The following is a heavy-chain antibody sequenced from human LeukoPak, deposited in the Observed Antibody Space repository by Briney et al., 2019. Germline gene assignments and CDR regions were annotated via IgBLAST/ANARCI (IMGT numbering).Heavy chain of an antibody. CDR3: TTDRPCTSCYIFDY. J-gene: IGHJ4*02. D-gene: IGHD2-2*02. CDR1: GFTFSNAW. Sequence: PGGSLRLSCAASGFTFSNAWMSWVRQAPGKGLEWVGRIKSKTDGGTTDYAAPVKGRFTISRDDSKNTLYLQMNSLKTEDTAVYYCTTDRPCTSCYIFDYWGQGNLVTVSS. CDR2: IKSKTDGGTT. V-gene: IGHV3-15*01.